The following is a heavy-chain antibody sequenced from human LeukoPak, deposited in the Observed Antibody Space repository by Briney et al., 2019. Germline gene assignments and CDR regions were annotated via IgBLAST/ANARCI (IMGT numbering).Heavy chain of an antibody. Sequence: GGSLRLSCLASGFTFSNSWMTWVRQAPGKGLEWVANIKEDGSDKQYGDSVKGRFTISRDNAEKSVFLQMDGLRAEDTAVYYCARDVVEQNLFDYWGQGTLVTVSS. J-gene: IGHJ4*02. V-gene: IGHV3-7*01. CDR2: IKEDGSDK. CDR3: ARDVVEQNLFDY. CDR1: GFTFSNSW. D-gene: IGHD2-21*01.